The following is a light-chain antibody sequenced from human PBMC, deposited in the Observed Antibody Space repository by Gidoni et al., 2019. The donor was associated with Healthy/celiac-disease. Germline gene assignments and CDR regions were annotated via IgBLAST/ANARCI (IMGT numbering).Light chain of an antibody. CDR3: QQYYSTPLT. CDR1: QSVLYSSNNKNY. J-gene: IGKJ4*01. CDR2: WAS. Sequence: DIVMTQSPDSLAVSLGERATIHCKSSQSVLYSSNNKNYLAWYQQKPGQPPKLLIYWASTRESGVPDRFSGSGSGTDFTLTIISLQAEDVAVYYCQQYYSTPLTFGGGTKVEIK. V-gene: IGKV4-1*01.